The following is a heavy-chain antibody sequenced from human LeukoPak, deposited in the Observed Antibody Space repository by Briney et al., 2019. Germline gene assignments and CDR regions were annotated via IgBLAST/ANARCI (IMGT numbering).Heavy chain of an antibody. D-gene: IGHD6-13*01. CDR2: ISAYNGNT. Sequence: ASVKVSCKASGYTFTSYGISWVRQAPGQGLEWMGWISAYNGNTNYAQKLQGRVTMTTDTSTSTAYMELRSLRSDDTAVYYCARAYSSSWYGNYFDYWGQGTLVTVSS. CDR1: GYTFTSYG. J-gene: IGHJ4*02. CDR3: ARAYSSSWYGNYFDY. V-gene: IGHV1-18*01.